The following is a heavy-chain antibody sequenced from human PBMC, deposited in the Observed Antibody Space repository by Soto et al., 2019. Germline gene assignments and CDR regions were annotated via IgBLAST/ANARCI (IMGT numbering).Heavy chain of an antibody. CDR1: GFTVSSNY. J-gene: IGHJ4*02. CDR2: IYSGGST. Sequence: PGGSLRLSCAASGFTVSSNYMSWVRQAPGKGLEWVSVIYSGGSTYYADSVKGRFTISRDNAKNSLYLQMNSLRAEDTAVYYCARGATAMVISGDYWGQGTLVTVSS. V-gene: IGHV3-53*01. D-gene: IGHD5-18*01. CDR3: ARGATAMVISGDY.